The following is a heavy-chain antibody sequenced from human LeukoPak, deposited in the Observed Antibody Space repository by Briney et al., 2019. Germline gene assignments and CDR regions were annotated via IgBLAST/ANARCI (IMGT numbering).Heavy chain of an antibody. V-gene: IGHV3-9*01. CDR1: GFTFDDYA. Sequence: PGRSLRLSCAASGFTFDDYAMHWVRQAPGKGLEWVSGISWNSGSIGYADSVKGRFTISRDNAKNSLYLQMNSLRVEDTAVYYCARVGGYCSGGTCYLLRFDYWGQGTLVTVSS. CDR3: ARVGGYCSGGTCYLLRFDY. CDR2: ISWNSGSI. J-gene: IGHJ4*02. D-gene: IGHD2-15*01.